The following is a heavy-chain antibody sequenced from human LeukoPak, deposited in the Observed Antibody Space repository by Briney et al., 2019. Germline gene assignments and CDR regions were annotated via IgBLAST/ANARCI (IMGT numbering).Heavy chain of an antibody. J-gene: IGHJ4*02. V-gene: IGHV4-34*01. CDR3: ARWRPTPEFLSVTAPYYFDY. CDR1: GGSFSGYY. D-gene: IGHD2-21*02. CDR2: INHSGST. Sequence: SETLSLTCAVYGGSFSGYYWSWIRQPPGKGLEWIGEINHSGSTNYNPSLKSRVTISVDTSKNQFSLKLSSVTAADTAVYYCARWRPTPEFLSVTAPYYFDYWGQGTLVTVSS.